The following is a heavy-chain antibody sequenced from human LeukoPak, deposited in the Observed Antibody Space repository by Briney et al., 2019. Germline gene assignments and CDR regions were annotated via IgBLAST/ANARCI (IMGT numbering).Heavy chain of an antibody. CDR3: ARGLAESSSWYEIGMDV. J-gene: IGHJ6*02. CDR2: ISSSGSTI. Sequence: GGSLRLSCAASGFTFSGYEMNWVRQAPGKGLEWVSYISSSGSTIYYADSVKGRFTISRDNAKNSLYLQMNSLRAEDTAVYYCARGLAESSSWYEIGMDVWGQGTTVTVSS. CDR1: GFTFSGYE. V-gene: IGHV3-48*03. D-gene: IGHD6-13*01.